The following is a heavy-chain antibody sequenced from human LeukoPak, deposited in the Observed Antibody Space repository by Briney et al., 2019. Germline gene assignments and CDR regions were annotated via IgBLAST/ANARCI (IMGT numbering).Heavy chain of an antibody. CDR2: ITEDGSEK. V-gene: IGHV3-7*01. J-gene: IGHJ4*02. D-gene: IGHD2-2*01. CDR3: VSCGTTTCIIRFDH. CDR1: GFPFSRYW. Sequence: GGSLRLSCAASGFPFSRYWMNWVRQAPGQGLEWVASITEDGSEKSYVDSVKSRFTISRDNSKNSLYLQMNSLRAEDTAVYYCVSCGTTTCIIRFDHWGQGTLVTVSS.